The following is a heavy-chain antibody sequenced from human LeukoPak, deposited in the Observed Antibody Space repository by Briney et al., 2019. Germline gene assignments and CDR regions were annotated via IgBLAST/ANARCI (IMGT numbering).Heavy chain of an antibody. J-gene: IGHJ4*02. CDR2: IYSGGST. V-gene: IGHV3-53*01. CDR3: ASYLYWWSDLGY. Sequence: GGSLRLSCAASGFTVSSNYMTWVRQAPGKGLEWVSVIYSGGSTYYADSVKGRFTISRDNAKNSLYLQMNSLRVEDTAVYYCASYLYWWSDLGYWGQGTLVTVSS. CDR1: GFTVSSNY. D-gene: IGHD2-8*02.